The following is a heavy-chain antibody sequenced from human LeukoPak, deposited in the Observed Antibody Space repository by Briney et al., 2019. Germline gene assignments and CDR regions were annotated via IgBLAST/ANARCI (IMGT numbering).Heavy chain of an antibody. D-gene: IGHD6-13*01. CDR3: ASSHLYSSSWYLSGRFDF. V-gene: IGHV4-59*01. Sequence: PSETLSLTCTVSGVSISSYYWSWIRQPPGKGLEWIGYIYYSGITNYNPSLKSRGTISIDTSKNHFSLQLSSVTAADTAVYYCASSHLYSSSWYLSGRFDFWGQGTLVTVSS. CDR1: GVSISSYY. CDR2: IYYSGIT. J-gene: IGHJ4*02.